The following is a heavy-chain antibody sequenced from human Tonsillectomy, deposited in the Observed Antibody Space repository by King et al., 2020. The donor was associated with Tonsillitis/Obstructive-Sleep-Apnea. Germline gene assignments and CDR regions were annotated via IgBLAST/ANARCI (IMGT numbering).Heavy chain of an antibody. V-gene: IGHV3-48*03. Sequence: VPLVESGGGLVPPGGSLRLSCAASGFTFSSYEMNWVRQAPGKGLEWVSYISSSGSTIYYADSVKGRFAISRDNAKNSLYLQMNSLRAEDTAVYYWARVPNGNYVYGRDGWGQGTTGTV. CDR2: ISSSGSTI. CDR3: ARVPNGNYVYGRDG. D-gene: IGHD3-16*01. J-gene: IGHJ6*02. CDR1: GFTFSSYE.